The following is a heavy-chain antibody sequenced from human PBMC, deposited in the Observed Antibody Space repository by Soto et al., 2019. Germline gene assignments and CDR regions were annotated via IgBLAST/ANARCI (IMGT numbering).Heavy chain of an antibody. CDR1: GGSISSGNYY. V-gene: IGHV4-30-4*01. D-gene: IGHD3-10*01. Sequence: SETLSLTCTVSGGSISSGNYYWSWIRQPPGKGLEWIGCISYSGTTHYSASLRSRVSISVDTSKNQFSLKLSSVTAADTAVYYCARHYYGSGRSAFDIWGQGTMVTVSS. J-gene: IGHJ3*02. CDR3: ARHYYGSGRSAFDI. CDR2: ISYSGTT.